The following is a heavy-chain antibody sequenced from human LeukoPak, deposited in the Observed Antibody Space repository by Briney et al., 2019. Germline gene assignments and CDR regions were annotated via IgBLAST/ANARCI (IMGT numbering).Heavy chain of an antibody. Sequence: KPSETLSLTSTVSGCSISSYYWSWIRQPPGKGLEWIGYIYYSGRTNYNPSLKSRVTISVDTSKDQFFLKLSYVTAADTAVYYCARVKGGSSVDCWGQGTLVTVSS. V-gene: IGHV4-59*01. CDR3: ARVKGGSSVDC. J-gene: IGHJ4*02. CDR1: GCSISSYY. CDR2: IYYSGRT. D-gene: IGHD1-26*01.